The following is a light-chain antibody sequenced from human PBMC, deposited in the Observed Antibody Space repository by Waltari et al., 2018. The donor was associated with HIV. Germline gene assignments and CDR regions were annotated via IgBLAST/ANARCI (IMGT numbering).Light chain of an antibody. Sequence: HSVLTQPPSASVTPGRRVTIPCSGRSSNTESNDENWYQQPLGTAPKLLIYSNNQRPSWVPDRFSGSKSGTSASLAISGLQSEDEADYYCAAWDDSLNGLVFGGGTKLTVL. CDR1: SSNTESND. CDR3: AAWDDSLNGLV. CDR2: SNN. J-gene: IGLJ3*02. V-gene: IGLV1-44*01.